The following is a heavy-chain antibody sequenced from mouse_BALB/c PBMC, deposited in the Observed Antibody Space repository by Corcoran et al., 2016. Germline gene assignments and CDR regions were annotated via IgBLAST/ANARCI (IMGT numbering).Heavy chain of an antibody. CDR1: GYTFTHSG. Sequence: QIKSVQPGPELKKPRATVKISCKASGYTFTHSGMNWVKQDPGKGLKWMGWINTYTGEPTYADDFKGRFDFSLETSASTAYLHINNLKNEDTATNFCARRTTAHYYAMDYWGQGTSVTVSS. CDR2: INTYTGEP. J-gene: IGHJ4*01. D-gene: IGHD1-2*01. CDR3: ARRTTAHYYAMDY. V-gene: IGHV9-3-1*01.